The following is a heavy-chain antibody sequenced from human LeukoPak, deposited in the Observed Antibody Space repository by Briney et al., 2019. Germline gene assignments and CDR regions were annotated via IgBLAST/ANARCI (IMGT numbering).Heavy chain of an antibody. CDR2: IYPGDSDT. CDR3: AMTYYYDSSGPGDY. Sequence: GESLKISCKGSGYIFTNYWIGWVRHMPGKGLEWMGIIYPGDSDTRYSPSFQGQVTISADKSISTAYLQWSSLKASDTAMYYCAMTYYYDSSGPGDYWGQGTLVTVSS. J-gene: IGHJ4*02. CDR1: GYIFTNYW. V-gene: IGHV5-51*01. D-gene: IGHD3-22*01.